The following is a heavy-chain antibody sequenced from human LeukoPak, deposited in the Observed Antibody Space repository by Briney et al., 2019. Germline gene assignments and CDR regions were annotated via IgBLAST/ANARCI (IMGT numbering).Heavy chain of an antibody. CDR1: GFTFSSYG. V-gene: IGHV3-30*18. Sequence: GRSLRLSCAASGFTFSSYGMHWVRQAPGKGLEWVAVISYDGSNKYHADSVKGRFTISRDNSKNALYLQMNSLRVEDTAIYYCAKDSRYYYYGLDVWGQGTTVTVSS. J-gene: IGHJ6*02. CDR2: ISYDGSNK. CDR3: AKDSRYYYYGLDV.